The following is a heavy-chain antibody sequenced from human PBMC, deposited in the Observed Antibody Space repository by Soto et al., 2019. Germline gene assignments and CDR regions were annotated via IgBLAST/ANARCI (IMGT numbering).Heavy chain of an antibody. CDR2: IKRDGSET. V-gene: IGHV3-7*05. J-gene: IGHJ3*02. D-gene: IGHD2-8*02. Sequence: EVQLVESGGGLVQSGGSLRLSCVASGFTFSNYWMTWVRQAPGKGLEWVANIKRDGSETYLVDSVWGRFTISRDNAKNSLYLQMNSLRAEATAVYYCAKDDNYCAGGICYDVFDIWGQGTMVTVSS. CDR1: GFTFSNYW. CDR3: AKDDNYCAGGICYDVFDI.